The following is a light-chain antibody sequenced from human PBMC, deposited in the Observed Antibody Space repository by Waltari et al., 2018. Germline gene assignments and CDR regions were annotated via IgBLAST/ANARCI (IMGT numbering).Light chain of an antibody. CDR3: CSYAGRGTYV. J-gene: IGLJ1*01. V-gene: IGLV2-23*02. CDR1: TRAVGNYDL. Sequence: QSALTQPASVSGTPGQSLTISCTGTTRAVGNYDLVSWYQHHPGKAPKLLICEVIKRPSGVSSRFSGSKSGSTASLIISGLQPDDEADYYCCSYAGRGTYVFGSGTKVTVL. CDR2: EVI.